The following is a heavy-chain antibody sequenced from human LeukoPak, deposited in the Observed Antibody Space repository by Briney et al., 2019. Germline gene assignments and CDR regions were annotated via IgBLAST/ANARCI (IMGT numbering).Heavy chain of an antibody. CDR1: GFTFSSYA. CDR3: AELGITMIGGV. CDR2: ISYDGSNK. Sequence: GGSLRLSCAASGFTFSSYAMHWVRQAPGKGLEWVAVISYDGSNKYYADSVKGRFTISRDNAKSSLYLQMNSLRAEDTAVYYCAELGITMIGGVWGKGTTVTISS. V-gene: IGHV3-30*04. J-gene: IGHJ6*04. D-gene: IGHD3-10*02.